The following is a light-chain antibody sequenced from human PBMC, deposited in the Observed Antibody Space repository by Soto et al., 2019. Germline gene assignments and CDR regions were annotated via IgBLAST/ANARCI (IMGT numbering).Light chain of an antibody. Sequence: PGERATLSCRASQSVSSYLAWYQQKPGQAPRLLIYDASNRATGIPARFSGSGSGTDFTLTISSLEPEDFAVYYCQQRSNWPPLFTFGPGTKVDIK. J-gene: IGKJ3*01. CDR3: QQRSNWPPLFT. CDR1: QSVSSY. CDR2: DAS. V-gene: IGKV3-11*01.